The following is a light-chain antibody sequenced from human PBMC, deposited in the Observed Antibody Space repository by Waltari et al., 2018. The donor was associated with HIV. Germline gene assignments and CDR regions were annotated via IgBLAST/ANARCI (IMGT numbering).Light chain of an antibody. J-gene: IGLJ2*01. CDR1: SSDVGGYNY. Sequence: QSALTQPRSVSGSPGQSVTISCTGTSSDVGGYNYVSWYQQHPGKAPKVMSYDVTKRPSGVPDRFSGSKSGNTASLTISGLQAEDEADYYCCSYAGNSVVFGGGTRVTVL. CDR3: CSYAGNSVV. CDR2: DVT. V-gene: IGLV2-11*01.